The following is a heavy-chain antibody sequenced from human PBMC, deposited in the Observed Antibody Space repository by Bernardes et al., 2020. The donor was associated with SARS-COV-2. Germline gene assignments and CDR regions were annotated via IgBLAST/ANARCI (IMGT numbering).Heavy chain of an antibody. CDR1: GYTFYSSA. J-gene: IGHJ4*02. Sequence: GWSLRLSCVVSGYTFYSSAMSWVRQAPGKGLEWVAGLEVDGFYAYYADSVEGRFTISRDTSKNTLYLQMHSLRADDTAVYYCAKELPANDYWGQGTLVTVSS. CDR2: LEVDGFYA. V-gene: IGHV3-23*01. CDR3: AKELPANDY. D-gene: IGHD2-2*01.